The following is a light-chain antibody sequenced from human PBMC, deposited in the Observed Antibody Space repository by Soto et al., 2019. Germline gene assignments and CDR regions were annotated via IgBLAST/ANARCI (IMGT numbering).Light chain of an antibody. V-gene: IGKV1-39*01. Sequence: DVEITHQTSSLSASIGDIVTITCRASQRITNRVNWHQHRPGKAPRLLIYAASSLESGVPSRFSGSASGTDFTPTISILQPEDFTTYCCQQGYCPPLTFGHGTNVDI. J-gene: IGKJ1*01. CDR3: QQGYCPPLT. CDR2: AAS. CDR1: QRITNR.